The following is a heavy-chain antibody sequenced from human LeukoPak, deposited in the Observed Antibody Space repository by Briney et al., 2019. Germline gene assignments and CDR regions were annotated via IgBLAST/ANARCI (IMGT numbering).Heavy chain of an antibody. D-gene: IGHD1-26*01. Sequence: SETLSLTCTVSGGSISSGGYYWSWIRQHPGKGLEWIGYIFYSGSTYYNPSLKSRVTISIDTSKNQFSLRLSSVTAADTAVYYCARGIVGATGPDYWGQGTLVTVSS. CDR1: GGSISSGGYY. CDR2: IFYSGST. J-gene: IGHJ4*02. CDR3: ARGIVGATGPDY. V-gene: IGHV4-31*03.